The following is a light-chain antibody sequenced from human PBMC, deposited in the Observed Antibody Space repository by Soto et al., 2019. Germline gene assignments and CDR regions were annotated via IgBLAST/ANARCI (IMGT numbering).Light chain of an antibody. CDR1: QSVSSN. CDR3: QQRSNWPRT. V-gene: IGKV3-15*01. J-gene: IGKJ2*01. CDR2: GAS. Sequence: EIVMTQSPATLSVSPGERATLSCRASQSVSSNLAWYQHKPGQAPRFLIYGASTRATGVPARFSGSGSGTEFTLTISSLEPEDFAVYYCQQRSNWPRTFGQGTKVDIK.